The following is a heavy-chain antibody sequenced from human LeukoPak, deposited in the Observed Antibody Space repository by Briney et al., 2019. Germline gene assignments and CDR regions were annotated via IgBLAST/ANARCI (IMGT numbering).Heavy chain of an antibody. CDR2: ISSSSSTI. D-gene: IGHD2-2*01. V-gene: IGHV3-48*02. CDR3: ARDRDYCSSTSCYSDAFDI. J-gene: IGHJ3*02. CDR1: GFTFSSYS. Sequence: PPGGSLRLSCAASGFTFSSYSMNWXXQAPGKGLEWVSYISSSSSTIYYADSVKGRFTISRDNAKNSLYLQMNSLRDEDTAVYYCARDRDYCSSTSCYSDAFDIWGQGTMVTVSS.